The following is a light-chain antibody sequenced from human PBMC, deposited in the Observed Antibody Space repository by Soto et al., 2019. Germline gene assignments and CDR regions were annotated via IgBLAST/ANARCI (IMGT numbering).Light chain of an antibody. Sequence: DIQVTQSPSSLSLSPGDRVTITCRASQGISSYLAWYQQKPGQAPKLLIYGASTLPTGVPSRFSGSGSGTEFTLTISSLKHEDFAVYYCQQYETFSGTFGPGTKVDIK. CDR3: QQYETFSGT. CDR1: QGISSY. CDR2: GAS. J-gene: IGKJ1*01. V-gene: IGKV1-9*01.